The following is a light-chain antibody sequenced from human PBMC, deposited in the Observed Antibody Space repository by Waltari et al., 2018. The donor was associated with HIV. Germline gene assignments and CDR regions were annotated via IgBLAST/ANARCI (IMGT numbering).Light chain of an antibody. CDR2: DND. V-gene: IGLV1-51*01. CDR3: GTWDRSLGGGV. CDR1: SSTIWNDY. J-gene: IGLJ3*02. Sequence: QSVLTQPPSVSAAPGPKVAIPCSVSSSTIWNDYVSWSQHVPGSPPKLLIYDNDKRPSGTPDRFSGSKSGMSATLDITGLQTGDGADYYCGTWDRSLGGGVFGGGTKLTVL.